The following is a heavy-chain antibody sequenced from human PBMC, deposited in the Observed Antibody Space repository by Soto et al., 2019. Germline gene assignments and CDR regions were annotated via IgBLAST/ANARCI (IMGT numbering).Heavy chain of an antibody. D-gene: IGHD6-13*01. Sequence: ASVKVSCKASGYTFTSYDINWVRQATGQGLEWMGWMNPNSGNTGYARKFQGRVTMTRNTSMSTAYMELRSLRSDDTAVYYCARSIAGYFDPWGQGTLVTVSS. CDR3: ARSIAGYFDP. J-gene: IGHJ5*02. CDR2: MNPNSGNT. V-gene: IGHV1-8*01. CDR1: GYTFTSYD.